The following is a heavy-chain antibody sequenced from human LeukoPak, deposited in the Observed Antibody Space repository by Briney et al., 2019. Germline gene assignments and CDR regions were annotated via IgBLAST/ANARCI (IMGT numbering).Heavy chain of an antibody. CDR1: GFAFDSYA. Sequence: GGSLRLSCAASGFAFDSYAMFWVRQAPGKGLEWVSSITSSVFNTYYTDSVKGRFTISRDNSKNTLYLQMNSLRAEDTAVYYCAKDLGLLWFGELSPFDYWGQGTLVTVSS. D-gene: IGHD3-10*01. J-gene: IGHJ4*02. V-gene: IGHV3-23*01. CDR3: AKDLGLLWFGELSPFDY. CDR2: ITSSVFNT.